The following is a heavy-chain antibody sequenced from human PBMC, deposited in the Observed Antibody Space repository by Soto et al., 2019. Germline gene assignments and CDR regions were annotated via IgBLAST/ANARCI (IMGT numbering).Heavy chain of an antibody. CDR1: GFTFSDYA. CDR3: ARVEMATIWFFDY. J-gene: IGHJ4*02. Sequence: PGGSLRLSCAASGFTFSDYAMHWVRQAPGKGLEWVAVISYDGNIIRYADSVKGRFSISRDLSKNTLYLQMNSLRAEDTAVYYCARVEMATIWFFDYWGQGTLVTVSS. CDR2: ISYDGNII. V-gene: IGHV3-30-3*01. D-gene: IGHD5-12*01.